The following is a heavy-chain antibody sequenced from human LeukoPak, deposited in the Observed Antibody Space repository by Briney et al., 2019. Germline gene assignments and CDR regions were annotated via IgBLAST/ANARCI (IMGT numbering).Heavy chain of an antibody. Sequence: GGSLRLSCAASGFTFSSYGMHWVRQAPGKGLEWVANIKQDGSEKYYVDSVKGRFTISRDNAKNSLYLQMNSLRAEDTAVYYCAELGITMIGGVWGKGTAVTISS. J-gene: IGHJ6*04. D-gene: IGHD3-10*02. V-gene: IGHV3-7*01. CDR2: IKQDGSEK. CDR1: GFTFSSYG. CDR3: AELGITMIGGV.